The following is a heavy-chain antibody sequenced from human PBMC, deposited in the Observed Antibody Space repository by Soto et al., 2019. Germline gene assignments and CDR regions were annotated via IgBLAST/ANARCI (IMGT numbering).Heavy chain of an antibody. V-gene: IGHV4-59*08. J-gene: IGHJ6*02. Sequence: PSETLSLTCTVSGGYIRNYYWNWIRRPPGKGLEWIGYIYDSGSTNYNPSLKSRVTISVDTSKNQFSLKLSSLSAADTAVYYCARHSPPFFYGSGPWDVWGQGTTVTVSS. D-gene: IGHD3-10*01. CDR3: ARHSPPFFYGSGPWDV. CDR1: GGYIRNYY. CDR2: IYDSGST.